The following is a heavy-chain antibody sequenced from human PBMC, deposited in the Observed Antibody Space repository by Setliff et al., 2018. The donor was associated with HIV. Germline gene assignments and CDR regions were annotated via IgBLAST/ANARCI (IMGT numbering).Heavy chain of an antibody. J-gene: IGHJ6*03. V-gene: IGHV4-4*07. CDR2: INTSGFT. D-gene: IGHD2-21*02. CDR1: GGSVSNYY. CDR3: ARGVLITKRVTQTGGYYYYTDV. Sequence: PSETLSLTCTVSGGSVSNYYWTWIRQSAGKGLEWIGHINTSGFTDYNPSLKSRLTMSVDTSKNQFSLTLSSVTAADTAVYYCARGVLITKRVTQTGGYYYYTDVWGKGTTVTSP.